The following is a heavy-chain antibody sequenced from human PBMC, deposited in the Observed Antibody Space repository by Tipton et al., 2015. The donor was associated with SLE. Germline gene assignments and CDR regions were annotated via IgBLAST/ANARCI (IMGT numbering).Heavy chain of an antibody. CDR1: GFTFSSYAM. V-gene: IGHV4-4*02. Sequence: SLRLSCAASGFTFSSYAMSWVRQAPGKGLEWIGEIYYSGSTNYNPSLKSRVTISVDTSKNQFSLKLSSVTAADTAVYYCARELLSSSWPNIDYWGQGTLVTVSS. CDR3: ARELLSSSWPNIDY. J-gene: IGHJ4*02. CDR2: IYYSGST. D-gene: IGHD6-13*01.